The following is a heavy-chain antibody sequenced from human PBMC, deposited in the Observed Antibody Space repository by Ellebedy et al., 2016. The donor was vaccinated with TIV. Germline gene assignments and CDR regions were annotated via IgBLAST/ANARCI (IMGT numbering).Heavy chain of an antibody. CDR1: GYSFTSYW. Sequence: PGGSLRLSCKGSGYSFTSYWIGWVRQMPGKGLEWLGIIYPGDSDTRYSPSFQGQVTISADKSISTAYLQWSSLKASDTAMYYCARRSSGWHFDYWGQGTLVTVSS. V-gene: IGHV5-51*01. CDR3: ARRSSGWHFDY. D-gene: IGHD6-19*01. CDR2: IYPGDSDT. J-gene: IGHJ4*02.